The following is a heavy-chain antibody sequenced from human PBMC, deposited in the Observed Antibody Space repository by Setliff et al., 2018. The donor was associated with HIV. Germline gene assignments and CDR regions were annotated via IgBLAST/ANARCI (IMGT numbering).Heavy chain of an antibody. CDR2: INQSSNT. D-gene: IGHD6-19*01. CDR3: ARDPNTGWYYLDF. CDR1: GGSLSGYY. J-gene: IGHJ4*02. Sequence: PSETLSLTCAVYGGSLSGYYWSWVRQSPGRGLEWIGEINQSSNTNFNPSLKSRLIISVETSKSQFSLTLTSVTAADTAVYYCARDPNTGWYYLDFWGPGALVTVSS. V-gene: IGHV4-34*01.